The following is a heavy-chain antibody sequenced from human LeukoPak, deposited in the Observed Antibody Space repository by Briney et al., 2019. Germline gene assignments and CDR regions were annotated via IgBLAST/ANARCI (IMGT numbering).Heavy chain of an antibody. Sequence: GGSLRLSCAASGFTFSSYGMHWVRQAPGKGLEWVAFTRYDGSNKDYADSVKGRFTISRDNSKNTLYLQMNSLRAEDTAVYYCAKTRGYCSGGTCSYMDVWGKGTTVTVSS. CDR1: GFTFSSYG. CDR3: AKTRGYCSGGTCSYMDV. CDR2: TRYDGSNK. D-gene: IGHD2-15*01. V-gene: IGHV3-30*02. J-gene: IGHJ6*03.